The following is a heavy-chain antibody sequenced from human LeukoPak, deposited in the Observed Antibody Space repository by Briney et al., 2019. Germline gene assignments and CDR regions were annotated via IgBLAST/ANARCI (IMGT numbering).Heavy chain of an antibody. Sequence: SETLSLTCTVSGGSISSSSYYWGWIRQPPGKGLEWIGSIYYSGSTYYNPSLKSRVTISVDTSKNQSSLKLSSVTAADTAVYYCARLSGPFDYWGQGTLVTVSS. CDR3: ARLSGPFDY. J-gene: IGHJ4*02. CDR2: IYYSGST. V-gene: IGHV4-39*01. CDR1: GGSISSSSYY.